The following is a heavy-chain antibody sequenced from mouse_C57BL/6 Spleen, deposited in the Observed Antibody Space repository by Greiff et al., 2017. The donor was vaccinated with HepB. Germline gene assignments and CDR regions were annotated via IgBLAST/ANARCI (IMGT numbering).Heavy chain of an antibody. CDR3: AIDGYYVDY. CDR1: GFTFSSYT. V-gene: IGHV5-9*01. J-gene: IGHJ2*01. Sequence: EVQRVESGGGLVKPGGSLKLSCAASGFTFSSYTMSWVRQTPEKRLEWVATISGGGGNTYYPDSVKGRFTISRDNAKNTLYLQMSSLRSEDTALYYCAIDGYYVDYWGQGTTLTVSS. D-gene: IGHD2-3*01. CDR2: ISGGGGNT.